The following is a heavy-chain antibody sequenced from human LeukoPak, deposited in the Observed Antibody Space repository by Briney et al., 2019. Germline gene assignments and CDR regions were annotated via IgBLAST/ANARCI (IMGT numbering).Heavy chain of an antibody. V-gene: IGHV3-48*03. J-gene: IGHJ6*03. D-gene: IGHD5-24*01. CDR2: IYCSGSTI. CDR1: GFPFSSYE. CDR3: AKRDRDGYTVYYYYYMDV. Sequence: PGGSLRLSCAASGFPFSSYEMNWVRQAPGKGVEGVSYIYCSGSTIYYAASVKGRFTISRDNSKNTLYLQMNSLRAEDTAVYYCAKRDRDGYTVYYYYYMDVWGKGTTVTISS.